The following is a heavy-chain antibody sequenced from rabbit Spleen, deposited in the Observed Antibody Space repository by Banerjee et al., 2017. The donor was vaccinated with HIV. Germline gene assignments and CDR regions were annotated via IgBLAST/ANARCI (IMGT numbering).Heavy chain of an antibody. V-gene: IGHV1S47*01. Sequence: QEQLVESGGGLVKPEGSLTLTCKASGFDLSSYWMCWVRQAPGKGLEWIGCISAGSGSTYYASWAKGRFTLSRENNQNTVSLQLTSLTAADTATYFCAAGYNGYGNGYNLWGQGTLVTVS. J-gene: IGHJ6*01. CDR3: AAGYNGYGNGYNL. CDR2: ISAGSGST. D-gene: IGHD7-1*01. CDR1: GFDLSSYW.